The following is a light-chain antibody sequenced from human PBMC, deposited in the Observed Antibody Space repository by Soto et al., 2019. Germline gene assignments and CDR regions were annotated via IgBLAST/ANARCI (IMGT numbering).Light chain of an antibody. V-gene: IGKV3-20*01. J-gene: IGKJ5*01. CDR2: GTS. CDR1: QSVKSSY. CDR3: QQYNNWPPIT. Sequence: EIVLTQSPGTLSLSPGERATLPCRASQSVKSSYLAWYQHKPGQAPRLLIYGTSSRATGIPDRFSGSGSGTDFTLTISSLQSGDFAVYYCQQYNNWPPITFGQGTRLEIK.